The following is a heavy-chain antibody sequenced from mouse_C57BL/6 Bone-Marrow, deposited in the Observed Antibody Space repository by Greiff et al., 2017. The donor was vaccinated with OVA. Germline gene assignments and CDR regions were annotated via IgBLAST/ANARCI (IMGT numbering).Heavy chain of an antibody. CDR3: ASRIYYEYDRAWFAY. Sequence: VQLQQSGAELMKPGASVKLSCKATGYTFTGYWIEWVKQRPGHGLEWIGEILPGSGSTNYNEKFKGKATFTAYTSSNTAYMQLSSLTTEDSAIYYCASRIYYEYDRAWFAYWGQGTLVTVSA. V-gene: IGHV1-9*01. CDR1: GYTFTGYW. J-gene: IGHJ3*01. CDR2: ILPGSGST. D-gene: IGHD2-4*01.